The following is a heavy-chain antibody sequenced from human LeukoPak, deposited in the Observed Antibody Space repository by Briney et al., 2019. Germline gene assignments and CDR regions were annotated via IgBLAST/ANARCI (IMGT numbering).Heavy chain of an antibody. J-gene: IGHJ5*02. Sequence: GESLKISCKGSGYTFSDYWIHWVRQMPGKGLEWMGLIYPGNSDTRYSPSFQGQVTISADRSINTAYLQWTSLRASDTAMYYCARHVIGVCSTTGCSPPSWVDTWGQGTLVTVSS. CDR1: GYTFSDYW. CDR3: ARHVIGVCSTTGCSPPSWVDT. V-gene: IGHV5-51*01. CDR2: IYPGNSDT. D-gene: IGHD2-2*01.